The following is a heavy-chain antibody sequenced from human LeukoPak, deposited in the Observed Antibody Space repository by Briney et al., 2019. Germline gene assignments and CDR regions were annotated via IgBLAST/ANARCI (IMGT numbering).Heavy chain of an antibody. CDR1: GCTFISYG. CDR3: ASQVQLERAFDI. D-gene: IGHD1-1*01. CDR2: ISAYNGNT. J-gene: IGHJ3*02. Sequence: ASVKVSCKPCGCTFISYGISWVGQAPRQGREWMGWISAYNGNTNYAQKLQGRVTMTTDTSTSTAYMELRSLRSDDTAVYYCASQVQLERAFDIWGQGTMVTVSS. V-gene: IGHV1-18*01.